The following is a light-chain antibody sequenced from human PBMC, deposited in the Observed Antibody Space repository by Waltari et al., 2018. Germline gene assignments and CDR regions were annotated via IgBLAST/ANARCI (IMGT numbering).Light chain of an antibody. J-gene: IGKJ1*01. CDR1: QSVSSSY. Sequence: EIVLTQSPGTLSLSPGERDTLSCRASQSVSSSYLAWYQKKPGQAPRLLIYCASSRATGIPDRFSGSGSGTDFTLTISRLEPEDFAVYYCQQYGSSPPWTFGQGTKME. CDR2: CAS. V-gene: IGKV3-20*01. CDR3: QQYGSSPPWT.